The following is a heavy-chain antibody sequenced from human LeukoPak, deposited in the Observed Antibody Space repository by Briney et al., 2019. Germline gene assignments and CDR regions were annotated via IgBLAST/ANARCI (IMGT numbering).Heavy chain of an antibody. CDR1: GGSISSYY. J-gene: IGHJ6*03. Sequence: SETLSLTCTVSGGSISSYYWSWIRQPPGKGLEWIGYIYYSGSTNYNPSLKSRVTISVDTSKNQFSLKLSSVTAADTAVYYCARGGGSGLRDYYYYYMDVWGKGTTVTVSS. V-gene: IGHV4-59*01. D-gene: IGHD3-10*01. CDR2: IYYSGST. CDR3: ARGGGSGLRDYYYYYMDV.